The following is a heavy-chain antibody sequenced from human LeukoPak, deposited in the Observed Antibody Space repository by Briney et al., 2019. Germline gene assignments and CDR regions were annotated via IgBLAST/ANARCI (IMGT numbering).Heavy chain of an antibody. D-gene: IGHD1-26*01. CDR3: ARRSYYDLDYFDY. CDR2: ITTSGGST. CDR1: GFTFSDYY. V-gene: IGHV3-23*01. Sequence: PGGSLRLSCAASGFTFSDYYMSWVRQAPGKGLEWVSTITTSGGSTYYADSVKGRFTISRDNSKNTLYLQMNSLRAEDTAVYYCARRSYYDLDYFDYWGQGTLVTVSS. J-gene: IGHJ4*02.